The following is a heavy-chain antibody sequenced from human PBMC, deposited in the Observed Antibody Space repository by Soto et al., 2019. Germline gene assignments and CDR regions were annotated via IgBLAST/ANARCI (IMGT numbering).Heavy chain of an antibody. CDR2: ISDDWSTT. V-gene: IGHV3-74*01. CDR1: GITFSDYW. D-gene: IGHD7-27*01. CDR3: TRGPRVSSTGTGAH. J-gene: IGHJ4*02. Sequence: GGSLRLSCEVSGITFSDYWMHWDRQVPGKGLIWVSRISDDWSTTTYADSVKGRFTISRDNAKNTLYLQMNSLRADDTGLYYCTRGPRVSSTGTGAHWGQGTLVTVSS.